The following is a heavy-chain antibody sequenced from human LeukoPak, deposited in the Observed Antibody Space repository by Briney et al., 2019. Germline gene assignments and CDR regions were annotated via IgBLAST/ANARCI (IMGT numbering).Heavy chain of an antibody. CDR3: ARAGPRYYYDSSGYYYYSY. D-gene: IGHD3-22*01. CDR1: GYTFTSYD. Sequence: GASVKVSCKASGYTFTSYDINWVRQATGQGLEWMGWMNPNSGNTGYAQKFQGRVTMTRNTSISTAYMELSSLRSEDTAVYYCARAGPRYYYDSSGYYYYSYWGQGTLVTVSS. V-gene: IGHV1-8*01. J-gene: IGHJ4*02. CDR2: MNPNSGNT.